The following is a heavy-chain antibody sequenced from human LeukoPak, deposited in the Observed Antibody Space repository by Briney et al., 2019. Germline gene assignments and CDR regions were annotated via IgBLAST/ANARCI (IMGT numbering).Heavy chain of an antibody. J-gene: IGHJ2*01. D-gene: IGHD1-14*01. V-gene: IGHV4-34*01. CDR2: INHSGST. CDR3: ARGAGGYFDL. Sequence: SETLSLTCAVYGGSFSGYYRSWIRQPPGKGLEWIGEINHSGSTNYNPSLKSRVTISVDTSKNQFSLKLSSVTAADTAVYYCARGAGGYFDLWGRGTLVTVSS. CDR1: GGSFSGYY.